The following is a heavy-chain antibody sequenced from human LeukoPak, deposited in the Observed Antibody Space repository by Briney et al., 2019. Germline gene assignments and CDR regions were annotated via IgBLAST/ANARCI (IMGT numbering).Heavy chain of an antibody. V-gene: IGHV3-43*01. CDR2: AGWAGGTT. CDR1: GFNFDRYT. Sequence: GGSLRLSCATSGFNFDRYTVHWVRHAPGKGLEWVSLAGWAGGTTFYSDSVRGRFTISRDSGRKSVYLQMNSLTTDDTAFYFCAKELDTMFFDYWGQGALVTVSS. CDR3: AKELDTMFFDY. D-gene: IGHD3-10*02. J-gene: IGHJ4*02.